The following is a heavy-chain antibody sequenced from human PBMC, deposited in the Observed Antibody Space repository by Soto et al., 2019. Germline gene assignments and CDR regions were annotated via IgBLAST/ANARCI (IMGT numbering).Heavy chain of an antibody. CDR1: GFTFSSYG. CDR3: ARDMDWNFAAEGSSSYYFDY. V-gene: IGHV3-33*01. Sequence: PGGSLRLSCAASGFTFSSYGMHWVRQAPGKGLEWVAVIWYDGSNKYYADSVMGRFTISRDNSKNTLYLQMNSLRAEDTAVYYCARDMDWNFAAEGSSSYYFDYWGQGTLVTVSS. D-gene: IGHD1-1*01. CDR2: IWYDGSNK. J-gene: IGHJ4*02.